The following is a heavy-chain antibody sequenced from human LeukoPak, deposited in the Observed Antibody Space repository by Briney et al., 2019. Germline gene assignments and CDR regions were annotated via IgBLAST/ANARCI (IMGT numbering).Heavy chain of an antibody. CDR3: ARDPRTSGSYFDY. J-gene: IGHJ4*02. D-gene: IGHD1-26*01. V-gene: IGHV3-7*01. CDR2: IKQDGSEK. Sequence: GGSLRLSCAASGFTFSSYWMTWVRQAPGKGLEWVANIKQDGSEKYYVDSVKGRFTISRDNAKNSLYLQMNSLRDEDTAVYYCARDPRTSGSYFDYWGQGTLVTVSS. CDR1: GFTFSSYW.